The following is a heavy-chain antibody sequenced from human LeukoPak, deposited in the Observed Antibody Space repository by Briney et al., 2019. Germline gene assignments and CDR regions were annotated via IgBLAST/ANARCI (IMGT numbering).Heavy chain of an antibody. Sequence: PSETLSLTCTVSGGSISSSSYYWGWIRQPPGQGLEWIGSIYYSGSTYYNPSLKSRVTISVDTSKNQFSLKLSSVTAADTAVYYCARDSLRRVFDYWGQGTLVTVSS. CDR1: GGSISSSSYY. CDR3: ARDSLRRVFDY. J-gene: IGHJ4*02. V-gene: IGHV4-39*02. CDR2: IYYSGST.